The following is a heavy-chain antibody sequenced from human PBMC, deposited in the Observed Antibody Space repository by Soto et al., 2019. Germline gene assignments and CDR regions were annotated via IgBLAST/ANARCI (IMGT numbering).Heavy chain of an antibody. J-gene: IGHJ4*02. Sequence: ASVKVSCKASGYTFTSYGISWVRQAPGQGLEWMGWISAYNGNTNYAQKLQGRVTMTTDTSTSTAYMELRSLRSDDTAVYYCARDVPYSSSWPPLLDYWGQGTLVTVSS. CDR3: ARDVPYSSSWPPLLDY. CDR2: ISAYNGNT. V-gene: IGHV1-18*01. CDR1: GYTFTSYG. D-gene: IGHD6-13*01.